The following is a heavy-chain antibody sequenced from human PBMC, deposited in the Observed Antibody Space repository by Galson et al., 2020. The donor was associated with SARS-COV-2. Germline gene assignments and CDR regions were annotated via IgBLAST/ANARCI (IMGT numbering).Heavy chain of an antibody. Sequence: GGSLRLSCAASGFTFSSYDMHWVRQATGKGLEWVSAIGTAGDTYYPGSVKGRFTISRENAKNSLYLQMNSLRAGDTAVYYCARGSVSNTVTTQRYYYYYYMDVWGKGTTVTVSS. V-gene: IGHV3-13*01. J-gene: IGHJ6*03. CDR1: GFTFSSYD. CDR3: ARGSVSNTVTTQRYYYYYYMDV. D-gene: IGHD4-4*01. CDR2: IGTAGDT.